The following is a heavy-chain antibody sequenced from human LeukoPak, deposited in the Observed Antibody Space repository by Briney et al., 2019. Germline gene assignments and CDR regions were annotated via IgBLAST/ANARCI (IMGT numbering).Heavy chain of an antibody. J-gene: IGHJ4*02. CDR3: ARGQTAHTYYDSSGDCDY. V-gene: IGHV1-8*01. CDR2: MNPNSGNT. D-gene: IGHD3-22*01. Sequence: ASVKVSCKASGYTFTSYDINWVRQATGQGLEWMGWMNPNSGNTGYAQKFQGRVTMTRNTSISTAYMELSSLRSEDTAVYYCARGQTAHTYYDSSGDCDYWGQGTLVTVSS. CDR1: GYTFTSYD.